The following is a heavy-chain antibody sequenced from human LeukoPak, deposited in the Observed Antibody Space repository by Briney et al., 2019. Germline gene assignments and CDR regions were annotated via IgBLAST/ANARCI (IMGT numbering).Heavy chain of an antibody. CDR3: ARPRLAAAGSAFDI. CDR2: IYPADSNT. J-gene: IGHJ3*02. CDR1: GYSFTNFC. Sequence: GESLNISCQGYGYSFTNFCIGWVRQMPGKGLEWMGIIYPADSNTVYSPPFQGQVTISADKSISTAYLQWSNLKASDTAIYYCARPRLAAAGSAFDIWGQGTMVTVSS. V-gene: IGHV5-51*01. D-gene: IGHD6-13*01.